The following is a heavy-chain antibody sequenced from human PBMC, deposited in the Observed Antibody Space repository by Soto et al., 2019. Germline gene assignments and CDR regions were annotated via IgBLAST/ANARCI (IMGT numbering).Heavy chain of an antibody. J-gene: IGHJ4*02. Sequence: SETLSLTCTVSGGSISSGGYYWNWIRQHPGKGLEWIGYIYYSGSTYYNPSLKSRVTISVDTSKNQFSLKLSSVTAADTAVYYCARYSGSYGVEYWGRGTLVTVSS. CDR2: IYYSGST. D-gene: IGHD1-26*01. CDR1: GGSISSGGYY. V-gene: IGHV4-31*03. CDR3: ARYSGSYGVEY.